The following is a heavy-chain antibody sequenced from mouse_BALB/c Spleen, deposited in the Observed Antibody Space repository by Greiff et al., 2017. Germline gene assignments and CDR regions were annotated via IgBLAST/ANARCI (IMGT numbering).Heavy chain of an antibody. V-gene: IGHV5-4*02. J-gene: IGHJ4*01. D-gene: IGHD3-2*02. CDR3: ARDQDYAMDY. Sequence: EVKVEESGGGLVKPGGSLKLSCAASGFTFSDYYMYWVRQTPEKRLEWVATISDGGSYTYYPDSVKGRFTISRDNAKNNLYLQMSSLKSEDTAMYYCARDQDYAMDYWGQGTSVTVSS. CDR1: GFTFSDYY. CDR2: ISDGGSYT.